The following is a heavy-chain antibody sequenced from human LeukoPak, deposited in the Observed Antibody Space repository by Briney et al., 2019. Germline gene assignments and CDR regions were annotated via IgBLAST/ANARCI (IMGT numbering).Heavy chain of an antibody. Sequence: SETLSLTCTVSGYSISSGYYWGWIRQPPGKGLEWIGSIYHSGSTNYNPSLKSRVTISVDTSKNQFSLKLSSVTAADTAVYYCAALLSGALDYWGQGTLVTVSS. CDR3: AALLSGALDY. CDR1: GYSISSGYY. D-gene: IGHD5-12*01. V-gene: IGHV4-38-2*02. CDR2: IYHSGST. J-gene: IGHJ4*02.